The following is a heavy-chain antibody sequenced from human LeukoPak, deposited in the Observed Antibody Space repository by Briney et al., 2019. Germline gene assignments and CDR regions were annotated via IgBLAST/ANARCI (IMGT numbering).Heavy chain of an antibody. CDR2: ISGDNGNT. D-gene: IGHD2-15*01. CDR3: ARDLGYCSGGSCYRNWFDP. CDR1: DYTFTSYG. Sequence: ASVKVSCKASDYTFTSYGISWVRQAPGQGLEWTGWISGDNGNTNYAQKLQGRVTMTTDTSTSTAYMELRSLRSDDTAVYYCARDLGYCSGGSCYRNWFDPWGQGTLVTVSS. V-gene: IGHV1-18*01. J-gene: IGHJ5*02.